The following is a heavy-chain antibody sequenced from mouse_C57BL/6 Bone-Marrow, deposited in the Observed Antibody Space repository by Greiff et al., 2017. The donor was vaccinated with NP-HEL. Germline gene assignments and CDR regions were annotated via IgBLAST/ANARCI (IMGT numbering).Heavy chain of an antibody. CDR3: ARSLYYDGSSSFAY. D-gene: IGHD1-1*01. J-gene: IGHJ3*01. V-gene: IGHV5-6*01. CDR1: GFTFSSYG. CDR2: ISSGGSYT. Sequence: VQLKESGGDLVKPGGSLKLSCAASGFTFSSYGMSWVRQTPDKRLEWVATISSGGSYTYYPDSVKGRFTISRDNAKNTLYLQMSSLKSEDTAMYYCARSLYYDGSSSFAYWGQGTLVTVSA.